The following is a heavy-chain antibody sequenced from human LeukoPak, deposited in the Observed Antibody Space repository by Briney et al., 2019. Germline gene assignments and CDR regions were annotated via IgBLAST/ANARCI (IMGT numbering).Heavy chain of an antibody. J-gene: IGHJ4*02. CDR3: SRWLPGLGAWDY. CDR2: IKQDGSEK. V-gene: IGHV3-7*01. CDR1: GFTFSSYW. Sequence: QPGGSLRLSCGASGFTFSSYWMTWVRQVPGKGPEWVANIKQDGSEKYYGDSVKGRFTVSRDNAENSLHLQMNSLRAEDTAVYYCSRWLPGLGAWDYWGQGTLVTVSS. D-gene: IGHD3-16*01.